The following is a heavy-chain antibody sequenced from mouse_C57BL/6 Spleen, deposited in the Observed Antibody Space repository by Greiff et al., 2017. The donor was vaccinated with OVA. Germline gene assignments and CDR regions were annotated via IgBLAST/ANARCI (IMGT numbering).Heavy chain of an antibody. CDR2: IDPEDGDT. D-gene: IGHD1-1*01. CDR1: GFNIKDYY. J-gene: IGHJ1*03. Sequence: VQLQQSGAELVRPGASVKLSCTASGFNIKDYYMHWVKQRPEQGLEWIGRIDPEDGDTEYAPKFQGKATMTADTSSNTAYLQLSSLTSEDTAVYYCTTDYYDSSDERYFDVWGTGTTVTVSS. V-gene: IGHV14-1*01. CDR3: TTDYYDSSDERYFDV.